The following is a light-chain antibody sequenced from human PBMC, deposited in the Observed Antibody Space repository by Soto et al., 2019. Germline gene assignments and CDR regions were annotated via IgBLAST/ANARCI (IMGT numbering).Light chain of an antibody. CDR3: KQIDTFPFT. CDR2: EAF. CDR1: HDISTF. J-gene: IGKJ5*01. Sequence: QALCLGSAANINRATESCRASHDISTFLAWYQQKPGKAPKLLIYEAFTFQSGVPSRFSGSGSGTEFTLTISGLLPEHFAAYQCKQIDTFPFTFGQGT. V-gene: IGKV1-9*01.